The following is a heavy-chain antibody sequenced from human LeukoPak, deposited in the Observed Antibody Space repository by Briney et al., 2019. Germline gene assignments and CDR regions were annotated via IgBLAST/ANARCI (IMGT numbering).Heavy chain of an antibody. J-gene: IGHJ4*02. D-gene: IGHD3-22*01. CDR3: ARVRNYYDSSGPLDY. CDR2: INPSGGST. Sequence: ASVKVSCKASGYTFTSYYMHWVRQAPGQGLEWMGIINPSGGSTSYAQKFQGRVTMTRGMSTSTVYMELSSLRSEDTAVYYCARVRNYYDSSGPLDYWGQGTLVTVSS. CDR1: GYTFTSYY. V-gene: IGHV1-46*01.